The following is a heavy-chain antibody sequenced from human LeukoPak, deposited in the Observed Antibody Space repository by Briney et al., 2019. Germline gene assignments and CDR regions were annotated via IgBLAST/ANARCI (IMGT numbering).Heavy chain of an antibody. CDR3: ARDQEAFDY. Sequence: ASVRVSCKASGCSFTRNYIHWVRQAPGQGLEWMGMIYPRDGSTRHAQQFQGRVTVTRDTSTSTVHMELSRLRSEDTAVYYCARDQEAFDYWGQGTLVTVSS. J-gene: IGHJ4*02. CDR2: IYPRDGST. CDR1: GCSFTRNY. V-gene: IGHV1-46*01.